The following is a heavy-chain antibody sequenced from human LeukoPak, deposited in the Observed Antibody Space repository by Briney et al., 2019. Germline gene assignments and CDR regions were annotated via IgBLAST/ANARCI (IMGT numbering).Heavy chain of an antibody. V-gene: IGHV5-51*01. Sequence: GESLKISCEGSGYSFTSYWIAWVRQMPGEGLEWMGIIYPGDSDTRYSPSFQGQVTISADKSISTAYLQWRSLKASDTAMYYCARQWYEDTAMVDYWGQGTLVTVSS. J-gene: IGHJ4*02. CDR1: GYSFTSYW. D-gene: IGHD5-18*01. CDR3: ARQWYEDTAMVDY. CDR2: IYPGDSDT.